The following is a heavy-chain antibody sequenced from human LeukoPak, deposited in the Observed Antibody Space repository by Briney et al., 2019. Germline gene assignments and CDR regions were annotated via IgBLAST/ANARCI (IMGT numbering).Heavy chain of an antibody. CDR1: GFTFSSYG. CDR2: IWYDGSNK. V-gene: IGHV3-33*01. Sequence: GGSLRLSCAASGFTFSSYGMHWVRQAPGKGLEWVAVIWYDGSNKYYADSVKGRFTISRDNSKNTLYLQMNSLRSEDTAVYYCARDILAAGYYFDYWGQGTLVTVSS. J-gene: IGHJ4*02. CDR3: ARDILAAGYYFDY. D-gene: IGHD6-13*01.